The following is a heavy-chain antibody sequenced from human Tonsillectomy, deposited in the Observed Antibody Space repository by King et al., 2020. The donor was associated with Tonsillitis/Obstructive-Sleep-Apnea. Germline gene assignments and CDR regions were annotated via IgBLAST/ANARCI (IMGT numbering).Heavy chain of an antibody. Sequence: EVQLVESGGGLIQPGGSLRLSCAASVFTVSSNYMSWVRQAPGKGLEWVSVIYSGGSTYYADSVKGRFTISRDNSKNTLYLQMNSLRAEDTGVYYCARVPNAARPSYYYSMDVWGKGTTVTVSS. V-gene: IGHV3-53*01. D-gene: IGHD6-6*01. CDR2: IYSGGST. CDR3: ARVPNAARPSYYYSMDV. CDR1: VFTVSSNY. J-gene: IGHJ6*03.